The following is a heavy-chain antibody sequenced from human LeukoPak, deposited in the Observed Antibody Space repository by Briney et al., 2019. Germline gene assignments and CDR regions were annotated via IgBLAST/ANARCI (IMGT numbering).Heavy chain of an antibody. CDR1: GFTFSSYE. CDR2: ISSSGSTV. Sequence: GGSLRLSCAASGFTFSSYEMNWVRQAPGKGLERVSYISSSGSTVYYADSVKGRFTISRDNAKNSLYLQMNRLRAEDTAVYYCARVDSYSGSYPPSWGQGTLVTVSS. D-gene: IGHD1-26*01. V-gene: IGHV3-48*03. J-gene: IGHJ5*02. CDR3: ARVDSYSGSYPPS.